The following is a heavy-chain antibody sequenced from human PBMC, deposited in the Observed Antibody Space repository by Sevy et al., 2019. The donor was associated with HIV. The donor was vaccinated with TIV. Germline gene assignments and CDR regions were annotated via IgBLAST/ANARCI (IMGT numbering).Heavy chain of an antibody. D-gene: IGHD3-22*01. CDR1: GFTFSSYA. V-gene: IGHV3-23*01. CDR2: ISGSGGNT. J-gene: IGHJ3*02. Sequence: GGSLRLSCAASGFTFSSYAMSWVRQAPGKGLEWVSAISGSGGNTYYADSVKGRFTISRDNSKNTLYLQMNSLRAEETAVYYCAKPTLANPYDSSGYYYFDAFDIWGQGTMVTVS. CDR3: AKPTLANPYDSSGYYYFDAFDI.